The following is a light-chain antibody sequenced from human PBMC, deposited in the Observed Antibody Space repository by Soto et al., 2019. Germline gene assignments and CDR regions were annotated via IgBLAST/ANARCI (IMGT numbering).Light chain of an antibody. CDR1: SSDVGGYNF. CDR3: CSYAGSYTFV. J-gene: IGLJ2*01. V-gene: IGLV2-11*01. Sequence: QSALTQPASVSGSPGQSVTISCTGTSSDVGGYNFVSWYQQHPGKAPQLMIYDVSKRPSGVSNRFSGSKSGNTASLTISGLQAEDEADYYCCSYAGSYTFVFGAGTKLTVL. CDR2: DVS.